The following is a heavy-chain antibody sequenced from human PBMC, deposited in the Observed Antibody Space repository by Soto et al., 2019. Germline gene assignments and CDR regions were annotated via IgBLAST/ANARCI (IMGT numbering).Heavy chain of an antibody. Sequence: GSLGRACAASGCTFSSYAMSGVRQAPGKGLEWVSTISGSDGRTYSTDSVKGRFTISRDNSRNTAYLQMNSLRVEDTAVYYCAKGVSQYTPLALFDYWGRGTLVTVYS. CDR2: ISGSDGRT. D-gene: IGHD2-2*02. CDR1: GCTFSSYA. J-gene: IGHJ4*02. V-gene: IGHV3-23*01. CDR3: AKGVSQYTPLALFDY.